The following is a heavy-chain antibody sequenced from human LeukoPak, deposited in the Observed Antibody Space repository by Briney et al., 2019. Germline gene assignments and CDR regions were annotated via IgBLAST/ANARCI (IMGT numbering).Heavy chain of an antibody. CDR1: GYTFTSYG. D-gene: IGHD3-10*01. Sequence: ASVKVSCKASGYTFTSYGISWVRQAPGQGLEWMGIINPSGGSTSYAQKFQGRVTMTRDTSTSTVYMELSSLRSEDTAVYYCARDGWSLYYYGSGSYGRWFDPWGQGTLVTVSS. J-gene: IGHJ5*02. V-gene: IGHV1-46*01. CDR2: INPSGGST. CDR3: ARDGWSLYYYGSGSYGRWFDP.